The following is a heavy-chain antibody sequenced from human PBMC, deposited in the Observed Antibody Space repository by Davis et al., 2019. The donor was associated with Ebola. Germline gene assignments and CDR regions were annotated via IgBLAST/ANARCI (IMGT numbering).Heavy chain of an antibody. CDR2: ISSSSSSYI. Sequence: PGGSLRLSCAASGFTFSSYSMNWVRQAPGKGLEWVSSISSSSSSYIYYADSVKGRFTISRDNAKNSLYLQMNSLRAEDTAVYYCARSSIAARPGYYYGMDVWGQGTTVTVSS. CDR3: ARSSIAARPGYYYGMDV. CDR1: GFTFSSYS. J-gene: IGHJ6*02. D-gene: IGHD6-6*01. V-gene: IGHV3-21*01.